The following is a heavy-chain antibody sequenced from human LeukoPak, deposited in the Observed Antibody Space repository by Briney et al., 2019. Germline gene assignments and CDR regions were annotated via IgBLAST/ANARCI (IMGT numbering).Heavy chain of an antibody. CDR3: ARRVVRGVTQDDY. J-gene: IGHJ4*02. V-gene: IGHV1-46*01. CDR2: INPSGGST. CDR1: GYTFTSYY. D-gene: IGHD3-10*01. Sequence: ASVKVSCKASGYTFTSYYMHWVRQAPGQGLEWMGIINPSGGSTSYAQKFQGRVTMTRDTSTSTAYMELRSLRSDDTAVYYCARRVVRGVTQDDYWGQGTLVTVSS.